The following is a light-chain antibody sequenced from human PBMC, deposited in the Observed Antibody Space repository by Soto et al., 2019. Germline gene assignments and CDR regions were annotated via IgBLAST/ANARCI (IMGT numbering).Light chain of an antibody. J-gene: IGKJ1*01. V-gene: IGKV3-11*01. CDR3: QQRQYWPPIT. CDR2: DAS. CDR1: QSVSSY. Sequence: EILMTQSPATLSVSPGERATLSSRASQSVSSYLAWYQQKPGQAPRLLIYDASNRATGIPARFTGSGSGTDFNLTISTLEPEDFAVYYCQQRQYWPPITFGQGTKVDIK.